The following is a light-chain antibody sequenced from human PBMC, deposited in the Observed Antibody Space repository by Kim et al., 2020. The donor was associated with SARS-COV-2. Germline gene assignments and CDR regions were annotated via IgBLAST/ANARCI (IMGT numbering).Light chain of an antibody. Sequence: SVKLTCKLSSGHSSTAVAYHQQQPEKGHRYLMKLNDDGSHIKGYVIPDRFSGTSSETERYLTISSLQSEDEADYSCQSWDNATVIFGGGTQLTVL. J-gene: IGLJ2*01. V-gene: IGLV4-69*01. CDR3: QSWDNATVI. CDR1: SGHSSTA. CDR2: LNDDGSH.